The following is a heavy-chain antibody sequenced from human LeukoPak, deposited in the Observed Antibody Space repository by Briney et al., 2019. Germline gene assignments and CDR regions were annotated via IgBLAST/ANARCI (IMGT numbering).Heavy chain of an antibody. J-gene: IGHJ4*02. Sequence: ASVKVSCKASGGTFSNYAISWVRQAPGQGLEWMGGIIPIFGTANYAQKFQGRVTITADESTSTAYMELSSLRSEDTAVYYCARGVSVVANFDYWGQGTLVTVSS. V-gene: IGHV1-69*13. CDR1: GGTFSNYA. CDR2: IIPIFGTA. CDR3: ARGVSVVANFDY. D-gene: IGHD2-15*01.